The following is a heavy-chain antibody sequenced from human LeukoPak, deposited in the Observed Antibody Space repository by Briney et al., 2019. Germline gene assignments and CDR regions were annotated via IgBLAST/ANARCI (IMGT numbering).Heavy chain of an antibody. D-gene: IGHD2-21*02. Sequence: SETLSLTCSVSGGSISSGGYYWSWIRQHPGKGLEWIGYIYYSGSTYYNPSLKSRVTISVDTSKNQFSLKLSSVTAADTAVYYCARRVTVAYCGGDCYSLDAFDIWGQGTMVTVSS. J-gene: IGHJ3*02. V-gene: IGHV4-31*03. CDR2: IYYSGST. CDR3: ARRVTVAYCGGDCYSLDAFDI. CDR1: GGSISSGGYY.